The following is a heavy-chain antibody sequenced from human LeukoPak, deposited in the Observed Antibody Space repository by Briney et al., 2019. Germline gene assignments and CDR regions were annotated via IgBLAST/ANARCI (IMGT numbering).Heavy chain of an antibody. D-gene: IGHD3-3*01. J-gene: IGHJ4*02. CDR1: GFTFSSYA. CDR3: AKDVGTGLRFLEWLLSYFDY. Sequence: GGSLRLSCAASGFTFSSYAMSWVRQAPGKGLEWVSAISGSGGSTYYADSVKGRFTISRDNSKNTLYLQMNSLRAEDTAINYCAKDVGTGLRFLEWLLSYFDYWGQGTLVTVSS. CDR2: ISGSGGST. V-gene: IGHV3-23*01.